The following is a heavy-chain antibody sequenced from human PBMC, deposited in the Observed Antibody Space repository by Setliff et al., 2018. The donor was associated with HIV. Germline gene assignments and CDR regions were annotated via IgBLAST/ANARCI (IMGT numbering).Heavy chain of an antibody. V-gene: IGHV3-48*01. CDR2: ISGSSSTF. CDR1: GFTFSDYS. CDR3: ARDDGQFLEWFWADGFDI. Sequence: PGGSLRLSCAASGFTFSDYSMNWVRQAPGKGLEWVSYISGSSSTFYYADSAKGRFIISRDNAKNSLYLQMSSLRAEDTAVYYCARDDGQFLEWFWADGFDIWGQGTMVTVSS. J-gene: IGHJ3*02. D-gene: IGHD3-3*01.